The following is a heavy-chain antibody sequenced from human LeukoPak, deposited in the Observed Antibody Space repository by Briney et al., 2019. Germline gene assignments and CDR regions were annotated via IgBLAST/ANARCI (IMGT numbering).Heavy chain of an antibody. D-gene: IGHD1-26*01. J-gene: IGHJ4*02. Sequence: GGSLRLSCTASGFTFGDFAMSWFRQAPGKGLEWVSFIRSKASGGTTEYAASVKGRFTISRDDSKGIAYLQMNSLKTEDTAVYYCTRGVGGATGYWGQGTLVTVSS. CDR1: GFTFGDFA. CDR3: TRGVGGATGY. CDR2: IRSKASGGTT. V-gene: IGHV3-49*03.